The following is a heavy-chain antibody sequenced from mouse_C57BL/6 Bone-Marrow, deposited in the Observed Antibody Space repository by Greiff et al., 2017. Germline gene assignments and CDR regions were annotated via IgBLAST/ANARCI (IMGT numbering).Heavy chain of an antibody. CDR1: GYTFTDYY. J-gene: IGHJ1*03. V-gene: IGHV1-19*01. CDR3: ARGYYGSSDFDV. D-gene: IGHD1-1*01. CDR2: INPYNGGT. Sequence: VQLQQSGPVLVKPGASVKMSCKASGYTFTDYYMNWVKQSHGKSLEWIGVINPYNGGTSYNQKFKGKATLTVDKSSSTAYMELNSLTSEDSAVYYCARGYYGSSDFDVWGTGTTVTVSS.